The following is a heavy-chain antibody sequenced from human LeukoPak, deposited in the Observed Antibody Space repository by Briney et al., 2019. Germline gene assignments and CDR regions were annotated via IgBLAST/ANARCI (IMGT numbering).Heavy chain of an antibody. J-gene: IGHJ4*02. CDR3: ARAMVRGVIPY. CDR1: GFTFRAYA. Sequence: GGSLRLSCAASGFTFRAYAMHWVRQASGKGLEWLAVISNDGTIQYYADSVKGRFTISRDNSRNIMNLQTDSLRPEDTALYYCARAMVRGVIPYWGQGTLVTVSS. D-gene: IGHD3-10*01. CDR2: ISNDGTIQ. V-gene: IGHV3-30*04.